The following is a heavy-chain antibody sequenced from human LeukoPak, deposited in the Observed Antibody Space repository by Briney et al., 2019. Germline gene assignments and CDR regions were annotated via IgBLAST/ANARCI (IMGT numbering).Heavy chain of an antibody. CDR1: GGSFISSTYY. J-gene: IGHJ4*02. Sequence: PSETLSLTCTVSGGSFISSTYYWGWIRQPPGRGLESIGNIYYSGSAYYNPSLKSRVTMSVDTSKNQLSLNLTSVTAADTAVYYCATTVAGSIVAWGQGTLVTVSS. CDR2: IYYSGSA. V-gene: IGHV4-39*07. D-gene: IGHD6-19*01. CDR3: ATTVAGSIVA.